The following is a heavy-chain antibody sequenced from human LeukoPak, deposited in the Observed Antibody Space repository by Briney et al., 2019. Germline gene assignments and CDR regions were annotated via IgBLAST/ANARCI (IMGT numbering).Heavy chain of an antibody. Sequence: GGSLRLSCAASGFTVSSNYMSWVRQAPGKGLEWVSVISGSVSSTNYADSVKGRFTISRDNSKNTLYLQMNSLRAEDTAVYYCARQTGTPLPSIFDYWGQGTLVTVSS. CDR3: ARQTGTPLPSIFDY. CDR2: ISGSVSST. J-gene: IGHJ4*02. CDR1: GFTVSSNY. V-gene: IGHV3-23*01. D-gene: IGHD1-1*01.